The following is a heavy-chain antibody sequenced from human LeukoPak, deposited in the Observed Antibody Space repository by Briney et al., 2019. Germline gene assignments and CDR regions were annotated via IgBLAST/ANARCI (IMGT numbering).Heavy chain of an antibody. CDR1: GGSVSSYY. J-gene: IGHJ3*02. Sequence: SETLSLTCSVSGGSVSSYYWSWIRQPPGKGLEWIGYVYYSGNTNYNPSLKSRVTISVDTSKNQFSLKLNSVTAADTAVYYCARRNDFGIWGQGTMVTVSS. V-gene: IGHV4-59*08. CDR2: VYYSGNT. CDR3: ARRNDFGI.